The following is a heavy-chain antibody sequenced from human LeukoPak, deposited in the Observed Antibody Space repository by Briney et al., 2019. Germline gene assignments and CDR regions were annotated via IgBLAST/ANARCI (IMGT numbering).Heavy chain of an antibody. Sequence: ASVKVSCKTSGYTFTNYDINWVRQATGQGLEWMGWMSPNSGNTGYAQKFQGRVTMTRDTSINTAYMELSSLRSEDTAVYYCARGSLYYDSSPSYGMDVWGQGTTVTVSS. CDR3: ARGSLYYDSSPSYGMDV. J-gene: IGHJ6*02. CDR2: MSPNSGNT. D-gene: IGHD3-22*01. V-gene: IGHV1-8*01. CDR1: GYTFTNYD.